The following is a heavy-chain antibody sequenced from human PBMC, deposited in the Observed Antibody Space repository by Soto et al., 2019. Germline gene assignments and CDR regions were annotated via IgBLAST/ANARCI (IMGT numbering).Heavy chain of an antibody. D-gene: IGHD3-3*01. Sequence: QINLIESGPTLVKPTQTLTLTCTFSGFSLSTSGAAVGWVRQPPGRALEWLALIYWDGDKRYNASLGNRLTITKDTSRNQAVLTLTNVDPADTATYYCAHRATMTIFGLIIDNGIGFDPWGQGTRVIVSS. J-gene: IGHJ5*02. V-gene: IGHV2-5*02. CDR2: IYWDGDK. CDR3: AHRATMTIFGLIIDNGIGFDP. CDR1: GFSLSTSGAA.